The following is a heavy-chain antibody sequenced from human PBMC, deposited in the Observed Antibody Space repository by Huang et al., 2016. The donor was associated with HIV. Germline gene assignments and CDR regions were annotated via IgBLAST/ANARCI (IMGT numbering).Heavy chain of an antibody. CDR2: ISGYTGRT. CDR1: GFTFSDFA. D-gene: IGHD3-9*01. CDR3: AKDGRSDILTGYYDF. J-gene: IGHJ4*02. V-gene: IGHV3-23*01. Sequence: EVQLSESGGGLVRPGGSLRLSCVASGFTFSDFAMNWVRQAPGKGLEGVSGISGYTGRTFSADSVKGRFTISRDNSKNTMYLQMHNLRGEDTAVYYCAKDGRSDILTGYYDFWGQGTLVSVSS.